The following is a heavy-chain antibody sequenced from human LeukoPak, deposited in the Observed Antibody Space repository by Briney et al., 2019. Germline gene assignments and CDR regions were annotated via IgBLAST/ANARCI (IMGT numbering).Heavy chain of an antibody. CDR1: GYRFTNYH. Sequence: GESPKISCKGSGYRFTNYHIGWVRQMPGKGLEWMGIIYPADSDTRYRPTFRGQVTISVDKSINTAYLQWSSLKASDTAMYYCTRLISRGSDYNYVDDWGQGTLITVSS. D-gene: IGHD4-17*01. J-gene: IGHJ4*02. CDR3: TRLISRGSDYNYVDD. V-gene: IGHV5-51*01. CDR2: IYPADSDT.